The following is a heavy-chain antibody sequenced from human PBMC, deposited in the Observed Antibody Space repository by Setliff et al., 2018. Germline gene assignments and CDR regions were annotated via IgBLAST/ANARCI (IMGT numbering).Heavy chain of an antibody. J-gene: IGHJ4*02. Sequence: SETLSLTCSVSGGSISSHYWSWIRQPSGKGLEWIGYIYYSGTTTYSPSLRSRVTISLDKPNNQFSLHLTSVTAADTAIYYCARYTGGYYYFDSWGQGTLVTVSS. D-gene: IGHD2-8*02. CDR2: IYYSGTT. V-gene: IGHV4-59*11. CDR3: ARYTGGYYYFDS. CDR1: GGSISSHY.